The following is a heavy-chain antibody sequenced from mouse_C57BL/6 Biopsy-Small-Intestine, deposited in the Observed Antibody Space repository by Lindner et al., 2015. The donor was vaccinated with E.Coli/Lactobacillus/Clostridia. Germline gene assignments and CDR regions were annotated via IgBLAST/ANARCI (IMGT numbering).Heavy chain of an antibody. CDR2: IYPGDGDT. D-gene: IGHD4-1*01. Sequence: VQLQESGAELVKPGASVKISCKASGYAFSSYWMNWVKQRPGKGLEWIGQIYPGDGDTNYNGKSKGKATLTADKSSSTAYMQLSSLTSEDSAVYFCARLGGTGAYYFDYWGQGTTLTVSS. J-gene: IGHJ2*01. V-gene: IGHV1-80*01. CDR3: ARLGGTGAYYFDY. CDR1: GYAFSSYW.